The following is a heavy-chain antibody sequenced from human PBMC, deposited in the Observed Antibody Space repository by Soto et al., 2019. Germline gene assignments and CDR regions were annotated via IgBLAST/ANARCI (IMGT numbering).Heavy chain of an antibody. CDR1: GDSISSNDW. D-gene: IGHD3-22*01. V-gene: IGHV4-4*02. Sequence: PSETLSLTCGVFGDSISSNDWWTWVRQSTGTGLEWSGEIHRSGRFNYCRSLKTRVTMSVDTSKTQCSLKLSSVTAADTAVYYCARHAGYDSSGYSSWGQGTLVTVSS. CDR2: IHRSGRF. J-gene: IGHJ5*02. CDR3: ARHAGYDSSGYSS.